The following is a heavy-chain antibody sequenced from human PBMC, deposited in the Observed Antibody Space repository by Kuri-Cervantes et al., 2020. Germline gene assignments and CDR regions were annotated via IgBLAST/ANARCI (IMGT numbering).Heavy chain of an antibody. CDR1: GGPISGHS. D-gene: IGHD7-27*01. J-gene: IGHJ6*03. V-gene: IGHV4-59*11. CDR2: VHESGTT. Sequence: SETLSLTCIVSGGPISGHSWSWIRQPPGKGLECIGYVHESGTTTYNPSLQGRVTISVDTSKNQFSLKLSSVTAADTAVYYCARGGLGIPWYYYMDVWGKGTTVTVSS. CDR3: ARGGLGIPWYYYMDV.